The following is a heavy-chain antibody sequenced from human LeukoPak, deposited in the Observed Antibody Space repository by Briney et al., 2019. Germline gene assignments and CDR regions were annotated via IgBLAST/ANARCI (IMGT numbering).Heavy chain of an antibody. J-gene: IGHJ6*03. D-gene: IGHD3-22*01. CDR3: ARMHYDSSGYYDFITLYYYYYMDV. V-gene: IGHV4-59*01. CDR2: MYYSGSS. Sequence: SETLSPTCTVSGGSISSYHWSWIRQPPGKGLEWIGYMYYSGSSNYNPSLKSRVTISVDTSKNQISLKLSSVTAADTAVYYCARMHYDSSGYYDFITLYYYYYMDVWGKGTTVTVSS. CDR1: GGSISSYH.